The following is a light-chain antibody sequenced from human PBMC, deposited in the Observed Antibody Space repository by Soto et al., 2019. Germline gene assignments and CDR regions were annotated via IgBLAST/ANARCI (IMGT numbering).Light chain of an antibody. J-gene: IGLJ1*01. CDR3: GSYTSRSTYV. CDR1: RGDVGGYNY. V-gene: IGLV2-14*03. CDR2: DVT. Sequence: QSVLTQPASVSGSPGQSITISCSGTRGDVGGYNYVYWHQHHPGKAPKLLIYDVTNRPSGVSNRFSASKPGNTASLTISGLQPEDEADYYCGSYTSRSTYVFGTGTKVTVL.